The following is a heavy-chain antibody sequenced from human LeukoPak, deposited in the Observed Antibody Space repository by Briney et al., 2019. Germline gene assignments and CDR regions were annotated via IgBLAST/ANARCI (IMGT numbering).Heavy chain of an antibody. CDR3: VRDGDYYDSGGYGNI. CDR2: ILHTGST. D-gene: IGHD3-22*01. V-gene: IGHV4-30-2*01. CDR1: GGSIDNGIYA. Sequence: SQNLSLTCSVYGGSIDNGIYARSCIRQPPGKGLEWIRYILHTGSTTYNPSLKSRVTISVDRSKNQFSLKLSSVTAADTAMYYCVRDGDYYDSGGYGNIWGQGTLVTVSS. J-gene: IGHJ4*02.